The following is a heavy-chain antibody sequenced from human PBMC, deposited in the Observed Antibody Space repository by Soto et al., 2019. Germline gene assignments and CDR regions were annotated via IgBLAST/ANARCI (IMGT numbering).Heavy chain of an antibody. J-gene: IGHJ4*02. CDR3: ARGTYPYYASPQDY. Sequence: ASVKVSCKASGYSFTDYHIHWVRQAPGQGLEWLGRINPKSGGTSTAQKFQGWVTMTRDRSISTVYMELTRLRSEDTAVYYCARGTYPYYASPQDYWGQGTLVTVSS. V-gene: IGHV1-2*04. CDR2: INPKSGGT. D-gene: IGHD2-2*01. CDR1: GYSFTDYH.